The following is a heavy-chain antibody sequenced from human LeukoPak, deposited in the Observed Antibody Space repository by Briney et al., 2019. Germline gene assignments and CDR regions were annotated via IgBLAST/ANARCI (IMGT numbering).Heavy chain of an antibody. J-gene: IGHJ5*02. CDR2: IYYSGST. Sequence: NPSETLSLTCTVSGGSISSGGYYWSWIRQHPGKGLEWIGYIYYSGSTYYNPSLKSRVTISVDTSKNQFSLKLSSVTATDTAVYYCARGSAFVVVPAAIPFDPWGQGTLVTVSS. V-gene: IGHV4-31*03. D-gene: IGHD2-2*01. CDR1: GGSISSGGYY. CDR3: ARGSAFVVVPAAIPFDP.